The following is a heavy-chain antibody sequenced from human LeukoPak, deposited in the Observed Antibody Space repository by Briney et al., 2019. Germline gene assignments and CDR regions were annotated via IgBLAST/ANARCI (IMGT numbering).Heavy chain of an antibody. V-gene: IGHV5-51*01. CDR1: GYSFTSYW. CDR2: IYPGDSDP. CDR3: AGRYWVYAFDI. D-gene: IGHD6-13*01. J-gene: IGHJ3*02. Sequence: GESLKISCKGSGYSFTSYWIGWVRQMPGKGLGWMGIIYPGDSDPRYSTSFQGQVTISADKSISTASLQWSSLKASDTAMYYCAGRYWVYAFDIWGQGTMVTVSS.